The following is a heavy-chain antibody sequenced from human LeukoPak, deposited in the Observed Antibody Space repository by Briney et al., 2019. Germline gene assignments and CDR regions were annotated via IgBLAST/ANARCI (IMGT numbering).Heavy chain of an antibody. CDR1: GGSVSAYA. V-gene: IGHV1-69*06. Sequence: SVKVSFKSSGGSVSAYAFSSVRQAPGQGLEWMGGMIPVFGTTNYAQKFQDRVTITADKSTSTIYMGLSSLRSEDTAVYYCARPIAARPAGNHDAFDIWGQGTMVTVSS. J-gene: IGHJ3*02. CDR3: ARPIAARPAGNHDAFDI. D-gene: IGHD6-6*01. CDR2: MIPVFGTT.